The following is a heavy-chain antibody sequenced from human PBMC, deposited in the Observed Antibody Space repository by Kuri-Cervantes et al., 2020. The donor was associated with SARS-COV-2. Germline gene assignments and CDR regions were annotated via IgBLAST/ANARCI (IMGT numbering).Heavy chain of an antibody. V-gene: IGHV3-33*05. Sequence: GESLKISCTASGFTFSNYGMHWVRQAPGKGLEWVAVISYDGSNKYYADSVKGRFTISRDNAKKSLYLQMNSLRAEDTAVYYCARDRSAGYDFWSGYLYYYGMDVWGQGTAVTVSS. D-gene: IGHD3-3*01. CDR2: ISYDGSNK. CDR3: ARDRSAGYDFWSGYLYYYGMDV. J-gene: IGHJ6*02. CDR1: GFTFSNYG.